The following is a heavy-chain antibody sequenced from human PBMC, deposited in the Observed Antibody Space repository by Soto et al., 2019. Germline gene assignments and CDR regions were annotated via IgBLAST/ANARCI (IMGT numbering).Heavy chain of an antibody. CDR3: AKVSRKGSAIDFDY. Sequence: QVQLVQSGAELKKPGASVKVSCKASGYTFSNYDMNWVRQATGQGREWIGWVNPNNGDTGYAQKFQGRVTLTTDISTPTAYMELTSLRSEDTAIYYCAKVSRKGSAIDFDYWGQGTLITVSS. J-gene: IGHJ4*02. CDR2: VNPNNGDT. D-gene: IGHD3-10*01. CDR1: GYTFSNYD. V-gene: IGHV1-8*01.